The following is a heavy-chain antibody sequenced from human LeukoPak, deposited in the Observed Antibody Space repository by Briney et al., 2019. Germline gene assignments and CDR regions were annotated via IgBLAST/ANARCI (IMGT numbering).Heavy chain of an antibody. CDR3: AKDPSYNWNYLTY. D-gene: IGHD1-20*01. CDR1: GFTFSSYV. CDR2: ISSSSSTI. Sequence: GGSLRLSCAASGFTFSSYVMHWVRQAPGKGLEWVSYISSSSSTIYYADSVKGRFTISRDNAKNSLYLQMNSLRAEDTAVYYCAKDPSYNWNYLTYWGQGTLVTVSS. J-gene: IGHJ4*02. V-gene: IGHV3-48*01.